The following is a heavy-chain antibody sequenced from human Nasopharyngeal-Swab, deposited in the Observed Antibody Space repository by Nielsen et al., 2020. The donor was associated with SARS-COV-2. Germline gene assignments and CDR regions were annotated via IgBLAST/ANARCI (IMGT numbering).Heavy chain of an antibody. CDR2: ISHDGSNK. CDR3: ASTHGSKWSDY. D-gene: IGHD2-15*01. CDR1: GFTFSSYA. V-gene: IGHV3-30*04. J-gene: IGHJ4*02. Sequence: GESLKISCAASGFTFSSYAMHWVRQAPGKGLEWVAVISHDGSNKYYADSVKGRFTISRDNAKNSLYLQMNSLRAEDTAVYYCASTHGSKWSDYWGQGTLVTVSS.